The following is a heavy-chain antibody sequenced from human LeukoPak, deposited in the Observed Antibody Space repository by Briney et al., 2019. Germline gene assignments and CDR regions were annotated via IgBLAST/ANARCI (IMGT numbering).Heavy chain of an antibody. CDR1: GCTFSSYA. Sequence: SVKVSCKASGCTFSSYAISWVRQAPGQGLEWMGRIIPIFGTANYAQKFQGRVTITTDESTSTAYMELSSLRSEDTALYYCERYSSSGYYFPSGYWGQGTLVTVS. V-gene: IGHV1-69*05. D-gene: IGHD3-22*01. CDR2: IIPIFGTA. J-gene: IGHJ4*02. CDR3: ERYSSSGYYFPSGY.